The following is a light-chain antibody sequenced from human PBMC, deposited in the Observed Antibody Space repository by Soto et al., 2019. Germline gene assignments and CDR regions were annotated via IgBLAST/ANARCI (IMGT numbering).Light chain of an antibody. J-gene: IGKJ3*01. CDR3: QQTHTFPLT. CDR2: ATS. Sequence: DIQMTQSPSSVSASDGDRVTITCRASQGVSSWLAWYQQKPGKAPNLLIYATSNLQSGVPSRFSGSGSGTDFTLTISSLHPEDFATYYCQQTHTFPLTFGPGTKVDIK. V-gene: IGKV1-12*01. CDR1: QGVSSW.